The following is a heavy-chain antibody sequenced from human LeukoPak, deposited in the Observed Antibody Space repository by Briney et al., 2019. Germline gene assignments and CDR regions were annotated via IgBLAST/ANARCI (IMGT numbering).Heavy chain of an antibody. Sequence: GSLRLSCAASGFSFSSYAMSWIRQPPGKGLEWIGYIYYSGSTHSNPSLKSRVTISVGTSNNQFSLKLSSVTAADTAVYYCARQVTAAAGTNWFDPWGQGTLVTVSS. CDR1: GFSFSSYA. CDR3: ARQVTAAAGTNWFDP. D-gene: IGHD6-13*01. J-gene: IGHJ5*02. V-gene: IGHV4-59*08. CDR2: IYYSGST.